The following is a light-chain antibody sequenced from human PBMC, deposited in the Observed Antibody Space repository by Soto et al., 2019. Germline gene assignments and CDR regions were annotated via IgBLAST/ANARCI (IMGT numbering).Light chain of an antibody. V-gene: IGKV1D-12*01. Sequence: DIQMTQSPSSVSASVGDRVTITCRASQGINNWLAWYQQKPGKAPKLLIYTTSSLQSGGPSRFSGSGSGTDFTLTISSLQPEDSATFYCQQANSFPLTFGGGTKVEIK. J-gene: IGKJ4*02. CDR2: TTS. CDR3: QQANSFPLT. CDR1: QGINNW.